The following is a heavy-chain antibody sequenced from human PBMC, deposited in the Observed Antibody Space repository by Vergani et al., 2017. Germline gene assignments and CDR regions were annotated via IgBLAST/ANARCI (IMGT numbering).Heavy chain of an antibody. V-gene: IGHV3-30*03. J-gene: IGHJ5*02. Sequence: QVQLVESGGNVVQSGTSLRLSCAASGFSFGSYGMHWVRQSPGKGLEWVAVISNDGGNKYYADSVKGRFTIYKDNTVDMLSLQMNSLRPDDTATYYCGRKQSPASLMDKPIDIWGQGTLVTVSS. CDR2: ISNDGGNK. CDR3: GRKQSPASLMDKPIDI. D-gene: IGHD1/OR15-1a*01. CDR1: GFSFGSYG.